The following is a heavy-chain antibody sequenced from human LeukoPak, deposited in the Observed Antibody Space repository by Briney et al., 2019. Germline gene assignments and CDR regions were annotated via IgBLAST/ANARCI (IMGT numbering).Heavy chain of an antibody. CDR3: GRGYAMDV. CDR1: GYTATNFD. Sequence: GASVKVSCKVFGYTATNFDINWVRQATGQGFEWMGWMTLNSGRTGYRREFQGRVTMTTDTSTNTAYMELSSLRSDDTAVYYRGRGYAMDVWGQGTTVIVSS. J-gene: IGHJ6*02. V-gene: IGHV1-8*01. CDR2: MTLNSGRT.